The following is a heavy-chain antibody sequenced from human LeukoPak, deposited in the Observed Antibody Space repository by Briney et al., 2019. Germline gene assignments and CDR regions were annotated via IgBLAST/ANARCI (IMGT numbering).Heavy chain of an antibody. CDR1: GFTFSSYW. D-gene: IGHD6-13*01. J-gene: IGHJ4*02. CDR3: ARVYSSSWYREYYFDY. CDR2: IKQDGSEK. V-gene: IGHV3-7*01. Sequence: GGSLRLSCAASGFTFSSYWMSWVRQAPGKGLEWVANIKQDGSEKYYVDSVKGRFTISRDNAKNSLYLQMNSLRAEDTAVYYCARVYSSSWYREYYFDYWGQGTLVTVSS.